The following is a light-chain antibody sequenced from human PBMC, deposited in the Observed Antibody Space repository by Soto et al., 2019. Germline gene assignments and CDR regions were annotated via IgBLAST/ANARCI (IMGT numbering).Light chain of an antibody. Sequence: EMVLTQSPATLSLSPGEGATLSCRASQSISSYLAWYQQKTGQAPRLLIYDASSRATGIPARFSGSGSGTDFTLTISSLEPEDFAVYYCQQRSDWTPWTFGQGTKVEIK. CDR3: QQRSDWTPWT. CDR2: DAS. CDR1: QSISSY. V-gene: IGKV3-11*01. J-gene: IGKJ1*01.